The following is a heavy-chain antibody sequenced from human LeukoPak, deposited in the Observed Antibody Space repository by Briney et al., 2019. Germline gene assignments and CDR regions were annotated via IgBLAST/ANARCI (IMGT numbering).Heavy chain of an antibody. CDR3: ARGYCTTTSCYIDY. V-gene: IGHV3-30*04. Sequence: GRSLRLSCAASGFTFSNYAFHWVRQAPGKGLEWVAVMSFDGINKYYRDSVKVRFTISRDISKSTLYLQMNSLRAEDTAVYYCARGYCTTTSCYIDYWGQGSLVTVSS. CDR2: MSFDGINK. J-gene: IGHJ4*02. CDR1: GFTFSNYA. D-gene: IGHD2-2*02.